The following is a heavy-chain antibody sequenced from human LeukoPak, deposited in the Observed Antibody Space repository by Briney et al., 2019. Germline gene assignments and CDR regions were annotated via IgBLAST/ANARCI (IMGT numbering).Heavy chain of an antibody. D-gene: IGHD2-2*01. CDR3: ARGGSRSYTSSTLDY. Sequence: SETLSLTCTVSGGSISGYYWSWIRQPPGKGLEWIGSISYSGSTNYNPSLKSRVTISMDTSKNRFSLKLSSVTAADTAVYYCARGGSRSYTSSTLDYWGQGTLVTVSS. V-gene: IGHV4-59*01. CDR2: ISYSGST. J-gene: IGHJ4*02. CDR1: GGSISGYY.